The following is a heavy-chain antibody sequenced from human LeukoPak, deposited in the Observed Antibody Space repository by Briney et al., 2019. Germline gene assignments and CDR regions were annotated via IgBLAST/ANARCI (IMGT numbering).Heavy chain of an antibody. D-gene: IGHD6-19*01. Sequence: PGRSLRLSCAASGFTFDDYAMHWVRQAPGKGLEWVSGISWNSGSIGYADSVKGRFTISRDNAKNSLYLQMNSLRAEDTAVYYCARDWSSGWNYYYYMDVWGKGTTVTVSS. CDR1: GFTFDDYA. V-gene: IGHV3-9*01. CDR3: ARDWSSGWNYYYYMDV. CDR2: ISWNSGSI. J-gene: IGHJ6*03.